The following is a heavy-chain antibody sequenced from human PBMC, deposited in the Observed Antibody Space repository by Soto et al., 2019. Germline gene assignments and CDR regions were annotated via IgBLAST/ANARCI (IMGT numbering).Heavy chain of an antibody. Sequence: ELKLLEIGGGLVQPGGSLRLSCAASEFTFSTYAMTWVRQAPGRGLQWVSTISDSGDITYYADSVKDRFTISRDNARSTLYLQINNLTAEDTALYYCANPCVPSMTGRPPRFDYWGRGTLVTVSS. V-gene: IGHV3-23*01. J-gene: IGHJ4*02. CDR1: EFTFSTYA. D-gene: IGHD6-6*01. CDR2: ISDSGDIT. CDR3: ANPCVPSMTGRPPRFDY.